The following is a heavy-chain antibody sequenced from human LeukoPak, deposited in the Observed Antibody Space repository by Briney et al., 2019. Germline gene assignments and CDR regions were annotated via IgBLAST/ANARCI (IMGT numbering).Heavy chain of an antibody. D-gene: IGHD6-19*01. CDR2: ISSSGSTI. V-gene: IGHV3-48*04. J-gene: IGHJ4*02. CDR1: GFTLSSYS. Sequence: GGSLRLSCAASGFTLSSYSMNWVRQAPGKGLEWVSYISSSGSTIYYADSVKGRFTISRDNAKNSLYLQMNSLRAEDTAVYYCVRSGWPKNTHWGQGTLVTVSS. CDR3: VRSGWPKNTH.